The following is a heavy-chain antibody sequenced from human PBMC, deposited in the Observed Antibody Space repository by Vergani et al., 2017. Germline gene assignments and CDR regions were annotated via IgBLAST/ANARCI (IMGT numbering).Heavy chain of an antibody. V-gene: IGHV1-69*01. Sequence: QVQLVQSGAEVKKPGSSVKVSCKASGGTFSSYAISWVRQAPGQGLEWMGGIIPIFGTANYAQKFQGRVTITADESTSTAYMELSSLRSEDTAVYYCARSQEPNSTTVVTPGTYWYFDLWGRGTLVTVSS. CDR2: IIPIFGTA. D-gene: IGHD4-23*01. CDR3: ARSQEPNSTTVVTPGTYWYFDL. J-gene: IGHJ2*01. CDR1: GGTFSSYA.